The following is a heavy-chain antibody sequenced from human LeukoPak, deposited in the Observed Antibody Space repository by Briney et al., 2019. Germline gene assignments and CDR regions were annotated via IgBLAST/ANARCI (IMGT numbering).Heavy chain of an antibody. CDR2: ISSTSNDI. J-gene: IGHJ4*02. CDR3: ARVWTYYFGSGTHYTFDY. CDR1: GFTFSSYS. D-gene: IGHD3-10*01. Sequence: PGGSLRLSCAASGFTFSSYSMSWVRQAPGKGLEWVSYISSTSNDIYYADSVKGRFTISRDNAKNSLYLQMNSLRDEDTAVYYCARVWTYYFGSGTHYTFDYWGQGTLVTVSS. V-gene: IGHV3-48*02.